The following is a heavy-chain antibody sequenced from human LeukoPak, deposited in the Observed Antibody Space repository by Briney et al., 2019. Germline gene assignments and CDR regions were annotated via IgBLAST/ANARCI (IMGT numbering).Heavy chain of an antibody. V-gene: IGHV3-30*03. CDR2: ISYDGSNK. CDR3: ARAYYYDSSGYYST. CDR1: GFTFSSYG. Sequence: GGSLRLSCVASGFTFSSYGMHWVRQAPGKGLEWVAVISYDGSNKYYADSVKGRFTISRDNSKNTLYLQMNSLRAEDTAVYYCARAYYYDSSGYYSTWGQGTLVTVSS. J-gene: IGHJ5*02. D-gene: IGHD3-22*01.